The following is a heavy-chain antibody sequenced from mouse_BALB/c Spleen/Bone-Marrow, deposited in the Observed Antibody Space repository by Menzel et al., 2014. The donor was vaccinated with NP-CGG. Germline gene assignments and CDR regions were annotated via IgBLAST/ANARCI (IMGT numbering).Heavy chain of an antibody. V-gene: IGHV1-74*01. CDR3: ARFGNYEGFAY. J-gene: IGHJ3*01. CDR1: GYSFTNYW. CDR2: IHPSDSET. D-gene: IGHD2-1*01. Sequence: QVQLKESGAELVRPGASVKLSCKASGYSFTNYWMNWVKQRPGQGLEWIGMIHPSDSETRLNQKFKDKATLTVDKSSSTAYMQLSSQTSEDSAVYYCARFGNYEGFAYWGQATPVTVSA.